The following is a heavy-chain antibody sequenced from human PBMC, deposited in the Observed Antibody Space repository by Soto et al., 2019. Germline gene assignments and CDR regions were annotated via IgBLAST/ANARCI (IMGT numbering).Heavy chain of an antibody. V-gene: IGHV4-59*01. CDR2: IYYNEST. CDR3: ARGSSSWYFYFQH. D-gene: IGHD6-13*01. Sequence: PSETLSLTCTVSGGSISSYYWSWIRQPPGKGQEWNGNIYYNESTNYNPNLKSKINITIDTYKNKNYLKLNSMTAADTAVYYCARGSSSWYFYFQHWGQGTLVTVSS. CDR1: GGSISSYY. J-gene: IGHJ1*01.